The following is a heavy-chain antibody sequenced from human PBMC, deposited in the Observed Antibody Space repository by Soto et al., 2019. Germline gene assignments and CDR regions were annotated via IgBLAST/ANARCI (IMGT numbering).Heavy chain of an antibody. CDR3: AGGDYYHSSGYYFYYYTMDV. Sequence: PSETLSLTCTVSGGSISSSSYYRGCIRQPPGKGLEWIGNVYYGGSTYYNPSLKSRVTISVETSKSQFSLKLSSVTAADTAVYYCAGGDYYHSSGYYFYYYTMDVWGQGTTVTVSS. D-gene: IGHD3-22*01. CDR2: VYYGGST. J-gene: IGHJ6*02. CDR1: GGSISSSSYY. V-gene: IGHV4-39*01.